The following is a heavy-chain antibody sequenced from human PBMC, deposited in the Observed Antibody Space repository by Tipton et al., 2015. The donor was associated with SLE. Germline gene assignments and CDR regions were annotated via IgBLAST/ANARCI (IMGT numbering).Heavy chain of an antibody. CDR3: AKDQLGGGYSYLFDY. Sequence: SLRLSCAASGFTFDDYTMHWVRQAPGKGLEWVSLISWDGGSTYYADSVKGRFTISRDNSKNSLYLQMNSLRTEDTALYYCAKDQLGGGYSYLFDYWGQGTLVTVSS. CDR2: ISWDGGST. J-gene: IGHJ4*02. D-gene: IGHD5-18*01. CDR1: GFTFDDYT. V-gene: IGHV3-43*01.